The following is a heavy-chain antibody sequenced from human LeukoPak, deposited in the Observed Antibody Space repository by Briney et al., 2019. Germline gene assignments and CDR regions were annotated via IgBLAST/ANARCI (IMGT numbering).Heavy chain of an antibody. Sequence: SETLSLTCAVYSGSFSGYYWSWIRQPPGKGLEWIGEINHSGSTNYNPSLKSRVTISVDTSKNQFSLKLSSVTAADTAVYYCARSPYYYGSGSYNWFDPWGQGTLVTVSS. CDR3: ARSPYYYGSGSYNWFDP. CDR2: INHSGST. D-gene: IGHD3-10*01. CDR1: SGSFSGYY. J-gene: IGHJ5*02. V-gene: IGHV4-34*01.